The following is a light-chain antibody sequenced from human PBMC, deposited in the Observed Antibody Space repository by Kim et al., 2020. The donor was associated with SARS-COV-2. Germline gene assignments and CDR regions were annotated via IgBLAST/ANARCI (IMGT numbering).Light chain of an antibody. CDR1: HTVRGW. CDR3: QQYNTYWT. J-gene: IGKJ1*01. CDR2: DAS. Sequence: DIQMTQSPSTLSASIGDRVTITCRASHTVRGWLAWYQQKPGKAPKLLIYDASTLKSGFPSRFSGSGSGTEFTLTINSLQPDDFATYYCQQYNTYWTFGQGTKVDIK. V-gene: IGKV1-5*01.